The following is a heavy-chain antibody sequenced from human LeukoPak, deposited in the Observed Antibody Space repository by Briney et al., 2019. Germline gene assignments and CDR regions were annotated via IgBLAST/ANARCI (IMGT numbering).Heavy chain of an antibody. CDR1: GFSFSSYA. J-gene: IGHJ6*03. D-gene: IGHD4-17*01. V-gene: IGHV3-23*01. Sequence: GGSLRLSCATSGFSFSSYAMSWVRQAPGKGLEWVSAMSSSDDGRYYAASVGGRFTISRDTSRSTLYLQMNSLRAEDTAVYYCARDRPDYGDYWSPYYYYYMDVWGKGTTVTISS. CDR2: MSSSDDGR. CDR3: ARDRPDYGDYWSPYYYYYMDV.